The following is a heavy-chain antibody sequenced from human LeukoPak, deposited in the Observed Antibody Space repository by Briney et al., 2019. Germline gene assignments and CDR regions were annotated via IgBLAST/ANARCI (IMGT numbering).Heavy chain of an antibody. Sequence: SETLSLTCAVYGVSFSGYYWSWIRQPPGKGLEWIGSIYYSGSTYYNPSLKSRVTISVDTSKNQFSLKLSSVTAADTAVYYCARRSYYDSSGIFDYWGQGTLVTVSS. V-gene: IGHV4-34*01. J-gene: IGHJ4*02. CDR1: GVSFSGYY. D-gene: IGHD3-22*01. CDR2: IYYSGST. CDR3: ARRSYYDSSGIFDY.